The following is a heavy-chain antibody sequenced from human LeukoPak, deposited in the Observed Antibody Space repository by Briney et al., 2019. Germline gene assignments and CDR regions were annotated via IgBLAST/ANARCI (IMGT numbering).Heavy chain of an antibody. D-gene: IGHD6-13*01. Sequence: SETLSLTCTVSGGSISTYYWSWIRQPPGKGLEWIGFIYYTASTNYNPSLGSRVTISVDTSKNQFSLILSSVTAADTAVYYCARSNSWYSYFDYWGQGTLVTVSS. J-gene: IGHJ4*02. CDR3: ARSNSWYSYFDY. CDR1: GGSISTYY. CDR2: IYYTAST. V-gene: IGHV4-59*01.